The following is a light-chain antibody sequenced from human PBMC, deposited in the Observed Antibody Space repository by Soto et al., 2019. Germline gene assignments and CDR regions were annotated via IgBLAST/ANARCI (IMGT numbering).Light chain of an antibody. Sequence: NFMLTQPHSLSESPGKTVTISCTGSGGSIATNYVQWFQQRPGTTPSTVIYEDDRRPSGVPDRFSGSIDRSSNSASLTISALKTEDEADYYCQSYSNTDVIFGGGTKLTVL. V-gene: IGLV6-57*02. J-gene: IGLJ2*01. CDR2: EDD. CDR3: QSYSNTDVI. CDR1: GGSIATNY.